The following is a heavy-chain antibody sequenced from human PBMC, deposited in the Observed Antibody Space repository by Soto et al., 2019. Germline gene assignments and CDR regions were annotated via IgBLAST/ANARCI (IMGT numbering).Heavy chain of an antibody. CDR2: INSDGSTT. J-gene: IGHJ4*02. V-gene: IGHV3-74*01. D-gene: IGHD6-19*01. Sequence: EVQLVESGGGLVQPGGSLRLSCAASGFTFSNYWMHWVRQAPGKGLVWVSRINSDGSTTSHVDSVKGRFTISRDNAKNTLYLQMNSLRAEDTAVYYCARLPGYSTGWTPFDFWDQGTQVTVSS. CDR3: ARLPGYSTGWTPFDF. CDR1: GFTFSNYW.